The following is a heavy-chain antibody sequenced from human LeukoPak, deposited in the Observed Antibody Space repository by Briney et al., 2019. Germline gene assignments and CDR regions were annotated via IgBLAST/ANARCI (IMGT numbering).Heavy chain of an antibody. CDR2: IYHSGST. CDR1: GYSISSGYY. V-gene: IGHV4-38-2*02. J-gene: IGHJ4*02. Sequence: PSETLSLTCTVSGYSISSGYYWGWIRQPPGKGLEWIGSIYHSGSTYYNPSLKSRVTISVDTSKNQFSLKLSSVTAADTAMYYCAKDGIYDEGFDSWGQGTLVTVSS. CDR3: AKDGIYDEGFDS. D-gene: IGHD3-22*01.